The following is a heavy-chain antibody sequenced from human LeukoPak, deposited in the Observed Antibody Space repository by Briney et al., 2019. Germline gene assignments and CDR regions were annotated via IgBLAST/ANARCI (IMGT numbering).Heavy chain of an antibody. Sequence: SETLSLTCTVSGGSISSSSYYWGWIRQPPGKGLEWIGSIYYSGSTYYNPSLKSRVTISVDTSKNQFSLKLSSVTAADTAVYYCARSFGATYYYGSGRRFDYWGQGTLVTVSS. J-gene: IGHJ4*02. CDR2: IYYSGST. CDR1: GGSISSSSYY. V-gene: IGHV4-39*01. D-gene: IGHD3-10*01. CDR3: ARSFGATYYYGSGRRFDY.